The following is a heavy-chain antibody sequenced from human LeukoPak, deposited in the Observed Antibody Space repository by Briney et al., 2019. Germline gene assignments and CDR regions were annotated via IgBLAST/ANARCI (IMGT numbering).Heavy chain of an antibody. Sequence: SETLSLTCTVSGGSVNSDTYFWAWIRQPPGKGLEWITNMNSINGTSYNPSREIRVHISVDPSRNQFSLKLTSVTAADTVIYYCASGRYSGSYFRFDYWGQGNLVSVSS. CDR1: GGSVNSDTYF. D-gene: IGHD1-26*01. J-gene: IGHJ4*02. CDR2: MNSINGT. CDR3: ASGRYSGSYFRFDY. V-gene: IGHV4-39*07.